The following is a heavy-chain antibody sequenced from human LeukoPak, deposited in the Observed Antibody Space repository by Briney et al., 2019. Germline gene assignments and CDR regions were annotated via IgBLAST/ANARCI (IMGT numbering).Heavy chain of an antibody. CDR1: GYTFTGYY. D-gene: IGHD3-3*01. J-gene: IGHJ5*02. V-gene: IGHV1-2*02. Sequence: ASVKVSCKASGYTFTGYYMHWVRQAPGQGLEWMGWINPNSGGTNYAQKFQGRVAMTRDTSISTAYMELSRLRSDDTAVYYCARGSTTIFGVVPTPFDPWGQGTLVTVSS. CDR3: ARGSTTIFGVVPTPFDP. CDR2: INPNSGGT.